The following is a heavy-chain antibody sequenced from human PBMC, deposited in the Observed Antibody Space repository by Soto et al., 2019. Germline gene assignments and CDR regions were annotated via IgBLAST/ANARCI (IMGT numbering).Heavy chain of an antibody. V-gene: IGHV1-69*10. CDR1: GGTFSSYA. CDR2: IIPIFGIA. Sequence: ASVKVSCKASGGTFSSYAISWVRQAPGQGLEWMGGIIPIFGIANYAQKFQGRVTITADKSTSTAYMELSSLRSEDTAVYYCARSPPSIAARAGPFDYWGQGTLVTVSS. CDR3: ARSPPSIAARAGPFDY. D-gene: IGHD6-6*01. J-gene: IGHJ4*02.